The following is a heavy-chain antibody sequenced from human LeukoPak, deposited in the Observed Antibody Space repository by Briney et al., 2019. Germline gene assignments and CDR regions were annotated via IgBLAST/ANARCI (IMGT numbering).Heavy chain of an antibody. Sequence: GASVKVSCKASGYTFTSYYMHWVRQAPGQGLEWMGIINPSGVSASYSQKYKGRVTMTRDTSTSTVYMELSSLRSEDTAVYYCARRGCSGGSCSLLGYYYYGMDVWGKGTTVTVSS. CDR3: ARRGCSGGSCSLLGYYYYGMDV. J-gene: IGHJ6*04. CDR1: GYTFTSYY. CDR2: INPSGVSA. D-gene: IGHD2-15*01. V-gene: IGHV1-46*01.